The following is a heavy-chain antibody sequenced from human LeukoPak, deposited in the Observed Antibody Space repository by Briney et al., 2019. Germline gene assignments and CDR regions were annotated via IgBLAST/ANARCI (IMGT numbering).Heavy chain of an antibody. V-gene: IGHV3-21*01. Sequence: PGGALRLSCAASRFTFSSYSMNWVRPAPGEGLEWGSSISSSSSYIYYADSVKGRFTISRDNAKSSLYLQMNSLRAEDTAVYYCARETDYYDSSGHFDYWGQGTLVTVSS. D-gene: IGHD3-22*01. J-gene: IGHJ4*02. CDR1: RFTFSSYS. CDR3: ARETDYYDSSGHFDY. CDR2: ISSSSSYI.